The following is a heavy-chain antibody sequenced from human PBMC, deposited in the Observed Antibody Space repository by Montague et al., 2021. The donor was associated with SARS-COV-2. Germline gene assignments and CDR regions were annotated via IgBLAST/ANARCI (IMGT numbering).Heavy chain of an antibody. CDR3: ARRTYDILTGYDYGVDV. D-gene: IGHD3-9*01. J-gene: IGHJ6*02. Sequence: PALMKPTQTLTLTCTFSGFSLSTSGMCVSWIRQPPGKALEWLARIDWDDDKYYSTSLKTRLTISKDTSKNQVVLTMTNMDPVDTATYYCARRTYDILTGYDYGVDVWGQGTTVTVSS. CDR1: GFSLSTSGMC. CDR2: IDWDDDK. V-gene: IGHV2-70*11.